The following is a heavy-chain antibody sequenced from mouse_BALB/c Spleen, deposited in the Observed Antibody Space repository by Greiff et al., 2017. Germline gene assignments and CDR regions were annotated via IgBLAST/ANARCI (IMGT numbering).Heavy chain of an antibody. D-gene: IGHD3-1*01. J-gene: IGHJ4*01. Sequence: QVQLKQPGAELVMPGASVKMSCKASGYTFTDYWMHWVKQRPGQGLEWIGAIDTSDSYTSYNQKFKGKATLTVDESSSTAYMQLSSLTSEDSAVYYCARSYSGYVFMDYWGQGTSVTVSS. CDR1: GYTFTDYW. CDR2: IDTSDSYT. CDR3: ARSYSGYVFMDY. V-gene: IGHV1-69*01.